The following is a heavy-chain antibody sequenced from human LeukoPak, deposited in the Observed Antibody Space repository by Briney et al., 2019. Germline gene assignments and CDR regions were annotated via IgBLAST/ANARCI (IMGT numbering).Heavy chain of an antibody. D-gene: IGHD2-8*01. J-gene: IGHJ1*01. V-gene: IGHV3-21*01. CDR1: GFTFSSYS. CDR2: ISSSSYM. Sequence: RGSLGLSCAASGFTFSSYSMNWVRQAPGKGLGWVSSISSSSYMYYADSVKVRFTISRDNAKNSLYLQTISLRAEATALYYFAAHLERDDCTLCSSWRQHW. CDR3: AAHLERDDCTLCSSWRQH.